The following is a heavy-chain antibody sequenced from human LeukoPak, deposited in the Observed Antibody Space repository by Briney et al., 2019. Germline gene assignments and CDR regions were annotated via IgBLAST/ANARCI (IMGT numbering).Heavy chain of an antibody. D-gene: IGHD3-3*01. CDR2: LNPNSGGT. CDR1: GYTFTRCA. CDR3: ARENQIFGVPSGDYGMDV. V-gene: IGHV1-2*04. J-gene: IGHJ6*02. Sequence: ASVKVSCKTSGYTFTRCAVHWVRQAPGQRLEWMGWLNPNSGGTNYAQKFQGWVTMTRDTSISTAYMELSRLRSDDTAVYYCARENQIFGVPSGDYGMDVWGQGATVTVSS.